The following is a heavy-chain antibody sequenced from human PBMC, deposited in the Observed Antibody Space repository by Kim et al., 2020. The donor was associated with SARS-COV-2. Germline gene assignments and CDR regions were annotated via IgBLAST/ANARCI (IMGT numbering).Heavy chain of an antibody. CDR2: ITGSGDNT. J-gene: IGHJ5*02. CDR3: AKGVYSSARNNWFDP. D-gene: IGHD6-19*01. CDR1: GFTFSSYA. Sequence: GGSLRLSCAASGFTFSSYAMSWVRQAPGKGLEWVSSITGSGDNTYYAGSVKGRFTISRDNSENTLCLQKNSLRAEDTAIYYCAKGVYSSARNNWFDPWGQGALVTVSS. V-gene: IGHV3-23*01.